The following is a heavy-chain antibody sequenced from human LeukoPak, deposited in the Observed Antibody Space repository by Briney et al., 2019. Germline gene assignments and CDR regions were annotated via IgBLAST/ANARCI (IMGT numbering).Heavy chain of an antibody. D-gene: IGHD6-6*01. Sequence: ASVKVSCKASGYTFSGYYMNWVRQAPGQGLEWMGWINPNSGGTKYAQKFQGRVTMTSDTSISTAYMELSSLISDDTAVYYCARKSAARKTSEFDYWGRGTLVTVSS. J-gene: IGHJ4*02. CDR1: GYTFSGYY. CDR3: ARKSAARKTSEFDY. CDR2: INPNSGGT. V-gene: IGHV1-2*02.